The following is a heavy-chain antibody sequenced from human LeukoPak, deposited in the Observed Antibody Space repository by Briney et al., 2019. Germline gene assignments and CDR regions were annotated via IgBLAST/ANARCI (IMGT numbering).Heavy chain of an antibody. D-gene: IGHD6-13*01. V-gene: IGHV3-9*01. CDR2: ISWNSGSI. CDR3: AKGTHSSSWHWFDP. Sequence: PGGSLRLSCAASGFTFDDYAMHWARQVPGKGLEWVSGISWNSGSIGYADSVKGRFTISRDNAKNSLYLQMNSLRAEDTAVYYCAKGTHSSSWHWFDPWGQGTLVTVSS. J-gene: IGHJ5*02. CDR1: GFTFDDYA.